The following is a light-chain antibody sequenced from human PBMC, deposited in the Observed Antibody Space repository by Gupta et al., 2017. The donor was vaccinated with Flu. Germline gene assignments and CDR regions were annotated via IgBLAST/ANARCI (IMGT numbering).Light chain of an antibody. CDR3: QAWDSNTPV. CDR1: ELGDRY. J-gene: IGLJ3*02. Sequence: TYSGDELGDRYASWYQQKPGQSPVLVIYQDTKRPSGIPERFSGSNSGNTATLTISGTQAVDEADYFCQAWDSNTPVFGGGTKLTVL. CDR2: QDT. V-gene: IGLV3-1*01.